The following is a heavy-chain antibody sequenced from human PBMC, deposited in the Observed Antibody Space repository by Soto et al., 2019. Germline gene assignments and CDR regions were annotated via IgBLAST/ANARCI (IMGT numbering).Heavy chain of an antibody. CDR3: ARDFRPSYGDYVPGWFDP. J-gene: IGHJ5*02. D-gene: IGHD4-17*01. V-gene: IGHV3-30-3*01. CDR1: GFTFSSYA. CDR2: ISYDGSNK. Sequence: GGSLRLSCAASGFTFSSYAMHWVRQAPGKGLEWVAVISYDGSNKYYADSVKGRFTISRDNSKNTLYLQMNSLRAEDTAVYYCARDFRPSYGDYVPGWFDPWGQGTLVTSPQ.